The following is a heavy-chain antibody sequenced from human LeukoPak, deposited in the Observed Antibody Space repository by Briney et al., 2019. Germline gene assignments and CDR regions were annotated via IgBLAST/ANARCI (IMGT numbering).Heavy chain of an antibody. Sequence: SPTLSLTCAISGDSVSSNSAAWIWIRQSPSRGLEWLGRTYYRSKWYTEYAVSVKSRITINPDTSKNQFSLQLSSVNPEDTAVYYCARLGSGSNYWGQGTLVTVSS. CDR1: GDSVSSNSAA. CDR3: ARLGSGSNY. D-gene: IGHD3-10*01. J-gene: IGHJ4*02. V-gene: IGHV6-1*01. CDR2: TYYRSKWYT.